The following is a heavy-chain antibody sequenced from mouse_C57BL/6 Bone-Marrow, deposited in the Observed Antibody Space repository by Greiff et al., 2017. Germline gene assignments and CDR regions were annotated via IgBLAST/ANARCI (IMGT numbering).Heavy chain of an antibody. V-gene: IGHV1-69*01. CDR2: IDPSDSYT. CDR3: ARGGYYYAMDY. CDR1: GYTFTSYW. Sequence: VQLQQPGAELVMPGASVKLSCKASGYTFTSYWMHWVKQRPGQGLEWIGEIDPSDSYTNYNQKFKGKSTLTVDKSSSAAYMQRSSLTSEDAAVYYCARGGYYYAMDYWGQGTSVTVSS. D-gene: IGHD2-2*01. J-gene: IGHJ4*01.